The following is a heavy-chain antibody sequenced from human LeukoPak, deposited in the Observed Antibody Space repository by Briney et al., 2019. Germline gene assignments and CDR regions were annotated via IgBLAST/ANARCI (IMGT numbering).Heavy chain of an antibody. CDR1: GFIFSNYW. Sequence: PGGSLRLSCVASGFIFSNYWMSWVRQVPGKGLEWVANIKHDGSEKYYVDSVKGRFTISRDNAKNSLYLQMNSLRAEDTAVYYCARRYYDSSGYPKFYYYYYMDVWGKGTTVTVSS. D-gene: IGHD3-22*01. CDR3: ARRYYDSSGYPKFYYYYYMDV. J-gene: IGHJ6*03. V-gene: IGHV3-7*01. CDR2: IKHDGSEK.